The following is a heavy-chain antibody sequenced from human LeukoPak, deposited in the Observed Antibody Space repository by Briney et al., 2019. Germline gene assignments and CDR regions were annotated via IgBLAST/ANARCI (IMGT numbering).Heavy chain of an antibody. CDR2: IYSSGST. V-gene: IGHV4-4*07. D-gene: IGHD3-10*01. Sequence: SSETLSLTCTVSGGSISTYYWSWIRQPAGKDLEWIGHIYSSGSTNYNPSLKSRVTMSVDTSKNQLSLKLNSVTAADTAVYYCARGYGSGSDWFDPWGQGTLVIVSS. CDR3: ARGYGSGSDWFDP. J-gene: IGHJ5*02. CDR1: GGSISTYY.